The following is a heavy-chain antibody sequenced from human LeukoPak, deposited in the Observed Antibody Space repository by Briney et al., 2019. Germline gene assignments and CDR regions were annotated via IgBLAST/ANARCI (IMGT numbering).Heavy chain of an antibody. CDR2: MNPNSGNT. D-gene: IGHD6-19*01. V-gene: IGHV1-8*01. CDR1: VYTFTSYD. J-gene: IGHJ4*02. Sequence: ASVTVSCKSSVYTFTSYDINWVRQATGQGLEWMGWMNPNSGNTGYAQKFQGRVTMTRNTSISTAYMELSSLRSEDTAVYYCARRSQAGGTGIGYWGQGTLVTVSS. CDR3: ARRSQAGGTGIGY.